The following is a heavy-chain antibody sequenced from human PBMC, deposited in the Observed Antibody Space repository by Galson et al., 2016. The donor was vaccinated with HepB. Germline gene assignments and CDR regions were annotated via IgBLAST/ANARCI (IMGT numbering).Heavy chain of an antibody. Sequence: SVKVSCKASGYTFTPFPIHWVRQARSEGLEWMGWINAANGDTGYSQTFQGRITITTDTSAGTTYMDLGGLTSEDTAVYFCARKDYYTSGVYHFDSWGQGTLVTVSS. V-gene: IGHV1-3*01. CDR1: GYTFTPFP. J-gene: IGHJ4*02. D-gene: IGHD3-10*01. CDR3: ARKDYYTSGVYHFDS. CDR2: INAANGDT.